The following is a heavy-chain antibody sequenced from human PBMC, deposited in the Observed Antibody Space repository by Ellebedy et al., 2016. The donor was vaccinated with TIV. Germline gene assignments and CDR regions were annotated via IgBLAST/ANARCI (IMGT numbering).Heavy chain of an antibody. CDR1: GFTFDDYG. Sequence: GESLKISCAASGFTFDDYGMRWVRQAPGKGLEWVSGINWNGGSTGYADSVKGRFTISRDNAKNSLSLQMNSLRAEDTALYYCAREHSYGRFDYWGQGTLVTVSS. V-gene: IGHV3-20*04. CDR3: AREHSYGRFDY. CDR2: INWNGGST. J-gene: IGHJ4*02. D-gene: IGHD5-18*01.